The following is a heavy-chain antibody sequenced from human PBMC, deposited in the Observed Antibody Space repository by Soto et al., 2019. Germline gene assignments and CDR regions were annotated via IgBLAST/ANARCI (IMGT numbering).Heavy chain of an antibody. CDR1: GGTFSSYA. CDR3: AAEDRYYYDSSGYPGGV. Sequence: QVQLVQSGAEVQKPGSSVKVSCKASGGTFSSYAISWVRQAPGQGLEWMGGIIPIFGTANYAQKFQGRVTITADESTSTAYMELSSLRSEDTAVYYCAAEDRYYYDSSGYPGGVWGQGTLVTVSS. J-gene: IGHJ4*02. V-gene: IGHV1-69*01. D-gene: IGHD3-22*01. CDR2: IIPIFGTA.